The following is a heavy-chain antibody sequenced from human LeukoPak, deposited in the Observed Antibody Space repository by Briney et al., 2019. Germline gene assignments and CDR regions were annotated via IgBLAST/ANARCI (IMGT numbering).Heavy chain of an antibody. Sequence: ASVKVSCKASGYTFTGYYMHWVRQAPGQGLEWMGRINPNSGGTNYAQKFQGRVTMTRDTSISTAYMGLSRLRSDDTAVYYCASLTRGYSYGYLSWGQGTLVTVSS. CDR2: INPNSGGT. CDR3: ASLTRGYSYGYLS. CDR1: GYTFTGYY. J-gene: IGHJ4*02. D-gene: IGHD5-18*01. V-gene: IGHV1-2*06.